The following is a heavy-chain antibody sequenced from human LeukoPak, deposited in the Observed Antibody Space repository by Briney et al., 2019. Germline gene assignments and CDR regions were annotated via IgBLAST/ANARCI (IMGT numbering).Heavy chain of an antibody. V-gene: IGHV4-39*01. CDR1: GDSISSSSYY. CDR2: IYWSGST. D-gene: IGHD6-19*01. CDR3: ARRPYSSGWY. Sequence: PSETLSLTCTVSGDSISSSSYYWGWIRHPPGKVLDWIVTIYWSGSTYYHPSLKSRVTISVDTAKNQFSLKLSSVAAADTAVYYCARRPYSSGWYWGQGTLVTVSS. J-gene: IGHJ4*02.